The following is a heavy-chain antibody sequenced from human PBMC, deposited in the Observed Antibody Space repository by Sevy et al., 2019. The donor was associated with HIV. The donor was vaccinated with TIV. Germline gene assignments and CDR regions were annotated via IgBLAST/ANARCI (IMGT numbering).Heavy chain of an antibody. CDR2: IYESGGT. Sequence: SETLSPTCAVSGYSIRSGYYWGWIRQSPGKGLEWIGSIYESGGTFYNPSLESRVTMSVDTSKNQFSLQVNSVTAADTAVYYCARLRDILVIPAGGYFDYWGQGTLVTVSS. D-gene: IGHD2-2*01. J-gene: IGHJ4*02. CDR1: GYSIRSGYY. CDR3: ARLRDILVIPAGGYFDY. V-gene: IGHV4-38-2*01.